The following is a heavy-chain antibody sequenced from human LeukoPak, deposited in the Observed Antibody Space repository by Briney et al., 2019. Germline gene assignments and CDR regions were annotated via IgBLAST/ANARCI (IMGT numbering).Heavy chain of an antibody. J-gene: IGHJ6*04. CDR3: ARDNSRFGDGMDV. CDR2: IWYDGSNK. Sequence: GRSLRLSCAASGFTFSSYGMHWVRQAPGKGLEWAAVIWYDGSNKYYADSVKGRFTISRDNSKNTLYLQMNSLRAEDTAVYYCARDNSRFGDGMDVWGKGTTVTVSS. D-gene: IGHD3-10*01. CDR1: GFTFSSYG. V-gene: IGHV3-33*01.